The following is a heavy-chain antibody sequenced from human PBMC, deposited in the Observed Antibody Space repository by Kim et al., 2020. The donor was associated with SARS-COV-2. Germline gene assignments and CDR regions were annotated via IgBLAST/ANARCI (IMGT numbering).Heavy chain of an antibody. CDR3: AGGRTTVVTRNY. V-gene: IGHV3-30*01. J-gene: IGHJ4*02. D-gene: IGHD4-17*01. Sequence: FAKSVKGRYTSSRDNSKNTLYLQMNSLRAEDTAVYYCAGGRTTVVTRNYWGQGTLVTVSS.